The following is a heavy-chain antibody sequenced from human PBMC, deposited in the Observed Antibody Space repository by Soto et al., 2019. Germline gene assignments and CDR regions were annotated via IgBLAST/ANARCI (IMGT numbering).Heavy chain of an antibody. D-gene: IGHD5-12*01. J-gene: IGHJ5*02. CDR2: IYYSGTT. V-gene: IGHV4-30-4*01. Sequence: PSHTLSVTWTVVGGSIMNGDYCWNCIRKSPGKGLEWIGYIYYSGTTYYNPTLKSRITISIDTSKNHFSLKLTSVTAADTAMYHCARSPTITGDWFTPWFDPWGHGTLVTVSS. CDR1: GGSIMNGDYC. CDR3: ARSPTITGDWFTPWFDP.